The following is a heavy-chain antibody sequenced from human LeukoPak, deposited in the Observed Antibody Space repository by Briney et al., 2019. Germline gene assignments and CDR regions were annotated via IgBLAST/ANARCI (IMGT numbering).Heavy chain of an antibody. CDR2: IIPIFGTA. J-gene: IGHJ4*02. CDR3: ARYSRRDSSTFDY. V-gene: IGHV1-69*05. Sequence: SVKVSCKASGGTFSCYAISWVRQAPGQGLEWMGGIIPIFGTANYAQKLQGRVTMTTDTSTSTAYMELSSLRSEDTAVYYCARYSRRDSSTFDYWGQGTLVTVSS. CDR1: GGTFSCYA. D-gene: IGHD6-13*01.